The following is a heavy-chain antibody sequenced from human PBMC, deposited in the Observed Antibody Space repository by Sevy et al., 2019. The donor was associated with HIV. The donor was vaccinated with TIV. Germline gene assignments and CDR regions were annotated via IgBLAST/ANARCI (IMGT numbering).Heavy chain of an antibody. J-gene: IGHJ4*02. V-gene: IGHV3-7*01. CDR1: GFTFSTYW. D-gene: IGHD2-15*01. CDR2: INEGGSVI. Sequence: GGSLRLSCATSGFTFSTYWMTWVRQAPGKGLEWVASINEGGSVIRYVDSVTGRLTISRDNARNSLYLQMNNLGVDDTAVYYCARLSCAGGGCYSVFDYWGRGTLVTVSS. CDR3: ARLSCAGGGCYSVFDY.